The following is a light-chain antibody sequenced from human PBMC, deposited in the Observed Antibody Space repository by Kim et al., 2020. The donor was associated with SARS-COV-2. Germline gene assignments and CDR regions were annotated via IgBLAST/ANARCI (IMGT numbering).Light chain of an antibody. CDR1: QSVSSSY. Sequence: SPGERATLSCRPSQSVSSSYLAWYQQKPGQAPRLLIYGASGRATGIPDRFSGSGSGTDFTLTISRLEPEDFAVYYCQQYDTSPYTFGQGTKLEI. J-gene: IGKJ2*01. V-gene: IGKV3-20*01. CDR3: QQYDTSPYT. CDR2: GAS.